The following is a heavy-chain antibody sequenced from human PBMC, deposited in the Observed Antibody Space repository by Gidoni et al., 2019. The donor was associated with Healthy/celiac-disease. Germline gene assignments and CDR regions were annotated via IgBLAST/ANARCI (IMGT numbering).Heavy chain of an antibody. J-gene: IGHJ6*02. D-gene: IGHD3-22*01. Sequence: QVQLVQSGAEVKKPGASVKVSCKASGYTFTSYDINWVRQATGQGLEWMGWMNPNSGNTGYAQKFQGRVTMTRNTSISTAYMELSSLRSEDTAVYYCARGSDSSGYYFYYGMDVWGQGTTVTVSS. CDR2: MNPNSGNT. CDR3: ARGSDSSGYYFYYGMDV. CDR1: GYTFTSYD. V-gene: IGHV1-8*01.